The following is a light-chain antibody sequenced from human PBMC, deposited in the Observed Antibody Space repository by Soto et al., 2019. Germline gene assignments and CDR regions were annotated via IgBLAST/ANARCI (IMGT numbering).Light chain of an antibody. J-gene: IGLJ2*01. CDR2: SNN. V-gene: IGLV1-44*01. CDR1: SSKIGSNT. Sequence: QSVLTQPPSASGTPGQRVTISCSGSSSKIGSNTVNWYQQLPGTAPKVLIYSNNQRPSGVPDRFSGSKSGTSASLAISGLQSEDEADYYCAAWDDSLNGHVVFGGGTKLTVL. CDR3: AAWDDSLNGHVV.